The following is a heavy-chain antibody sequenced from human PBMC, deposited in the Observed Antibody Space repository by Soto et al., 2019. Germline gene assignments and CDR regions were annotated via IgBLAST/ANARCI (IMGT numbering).Heavy chain of an antibody. J-gene: IGHJ4*02. Sequence: PGWSLRLSCAASGFTFSSYWMHWVRQAPGKGLVWVSRINSDGSSTSYADSVKGRFTISRDNAKKTLYLQMNSLRAEDTAVYYCASTHYTTYLDYWGQGTLVTVSS. CDR1: GFTFSSYW. CDR3: ASTHYTTYLDY. V-gene: IGHV3-74*01. D-gene: IGHD4-4*01. CDR2: INSDGSST.